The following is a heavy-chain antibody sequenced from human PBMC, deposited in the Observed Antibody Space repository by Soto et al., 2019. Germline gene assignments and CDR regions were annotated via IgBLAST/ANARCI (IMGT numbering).Heavy chain of an antibody. CDR1: GFTFSTYG. Sequence: QVQLVESGGGVVQPGRSLRLSCAASGFTFSTYGMHWVRQAPGKGLEWVAVIWYDGSNKYYVDSVKGRFTISRDNSKNTLYLQMNSLRAEDTAVYYCARAVGTFDYWGQGTLVTVSS. D-gene: IGHD1-26*01. CDR3: ARAVGTFDY. CDR2: IWYDGSNK. J-gene: IGHJ4*02. V-gene: IGHV3-33*01.